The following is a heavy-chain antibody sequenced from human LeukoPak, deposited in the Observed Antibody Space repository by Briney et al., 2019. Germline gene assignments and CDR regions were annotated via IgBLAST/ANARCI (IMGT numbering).Heavy chain of an antibody. CDR3: ARARDIAVAGTGY. V-gene: IGHV3-21*01. J-gene: IGHJ4*02. CDR1: GFTFSSYS. Sequence: GGSLRLSCAASGFTFSSYSMNWVRQAPGKGLEWVSSISSSSSYIYYADSVKGRFTISRDNAKNSLYLQMNSLRAEDTAVYYCARARDIAVAGTGYWGQGTLVTVSS. CDR2: ISSSSSYI. D-gene: IGHD6-19*01.